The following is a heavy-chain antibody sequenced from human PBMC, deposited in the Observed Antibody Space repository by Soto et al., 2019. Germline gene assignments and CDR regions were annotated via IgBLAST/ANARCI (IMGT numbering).Heavy chain of an antibody. CDR3: ARDLPSIAALFDP. J-gene: IGHJ5*02. CDR2: ISSSSSYI. V-gene: IGHV3-21*01. D-gene: IGHD6-6*01. Sequence: GGSLRLSCAASGFTFSSYSMNWVRQAPGKGLEWVSSISSSSSYIYYADSVKGRFTISRDNAKNSLYLQMNSLRAEDTAVYYCARDLPSIAALFDPWGQGTLVTVSS. CDR1: GFTFSSYS.